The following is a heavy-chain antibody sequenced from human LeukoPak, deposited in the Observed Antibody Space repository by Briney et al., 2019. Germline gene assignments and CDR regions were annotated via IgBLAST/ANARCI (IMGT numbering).Heavy chain of an antibody. V-gene: IGHV3-7*01. CDR1: GFTFSSYW. D-gene: IGHD3-22*01. CDR2: IKQDGSEK. J-gene: IGHJ3*02. Sequence: GGSLRLSCAASGFTFSSYWMSWVRQAPGKGLEWVANIKQDGSEKYYVDSVKGRFTISRDNAKNSLYLQMNSLRAEDTAVYYCAREGNYYDSSGYAFDSWGQGTMVTVSS. CDR3: AREGNYYDSSGYAFDS.